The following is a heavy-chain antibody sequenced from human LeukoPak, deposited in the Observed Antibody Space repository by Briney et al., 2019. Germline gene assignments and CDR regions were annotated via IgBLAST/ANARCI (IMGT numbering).Heavy chain of an antibody. V-gene: IGHV3-30*18. Sequence: GGSLRLSCAASGFTFSSYGMHWVRQAPGKGLEWVAVISYDGSNKYYADSVKGRFTISRDNSKNTLYLQMNSLRAEDTAVYYCAKDVSQRGDGYNYFDYWGQGTLVTVSS. CDR2: ISYDGSNK. J-gene: IGHJ4*02. D-gene: IGHD5-24*01. CDR1: GFTFSSYG. CDR3: AKDVSQRGDGYNYFDY.